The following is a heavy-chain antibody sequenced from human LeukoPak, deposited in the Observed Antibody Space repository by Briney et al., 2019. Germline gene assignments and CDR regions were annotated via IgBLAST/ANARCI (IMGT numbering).Heavy chain of an antibody. Sequence: GGSLRLSCVASGFHFRTYGMSWVRQAPGKGLEWVSGIPSGGSNTYYADSVKGRFTISRDNTENTLYLQMNSLRAEDTAVYYCAKDRASVVPAAREGFDYWGQGTLVTVSS. V-gene: IGHV3-23*01. CDR1: GFHFRTYG. CDR2: IPSGGSNT. J-gene: IGHJ4*02. CDR3: AKDRASVVPAAREGFDY. D-gene: IGHD2-2*01.